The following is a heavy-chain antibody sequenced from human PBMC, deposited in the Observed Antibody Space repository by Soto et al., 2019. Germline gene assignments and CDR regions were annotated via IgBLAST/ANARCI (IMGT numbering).Heavy chain of an antibody. CDR3: ARHLGARGYSYGPLDY. D-gene: IGHD5-18*01. CDR1: GGSISSSSYY. V-gene: IGHV4-39*01. CDR2: IYYSGST. Sequence: KTSETLSLTCTVSGGSISSSSYYWGWIRQPPGKGLEWIGSIYYSGSTYYNPSLKSRVTISVDTSKNQFSLKLSSVTAADTAVYYCARHLGARGYSYGPLDYWGQGTLVTVSS. J-gene: IGHJ4*02.